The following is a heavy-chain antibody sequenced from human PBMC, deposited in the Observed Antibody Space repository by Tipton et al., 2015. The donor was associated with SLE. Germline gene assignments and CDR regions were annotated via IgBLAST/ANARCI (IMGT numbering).Heavy chain of an antibody. Sequence: TLSLTCTVSGGSISSGDYYWTWIRQPAGKVLEWIGRIYTTGTTNYSPSLESRVTISVDTSKNQFSLKLSSVTAADTAVYYCARDLDSGLENAFDIWGQGTVVTVSS. CDR1: GGSISSGDYY. V-gene: IGHV4-61*02. CDR3: ARDLDSGLENAFDI. CDR2: IYTTGTT. J-gene: IGHJ3*02. D-gene: IGHD6-19*01.